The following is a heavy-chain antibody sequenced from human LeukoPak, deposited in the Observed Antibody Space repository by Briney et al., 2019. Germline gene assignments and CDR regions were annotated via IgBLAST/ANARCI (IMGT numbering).Heavy chain of an antibody. CDR3: ARPFRRGGNTNWSDP. V-gene: IGHV3-21*01. J-gene: IGHJ5*02. CDR1: GFTFSSYS. Sequence: GGSLRLSCAASGFTFSSYSMNWVRQAPGKGLEWVSSISSSSSYIYYADSVKGRFTISRDNAKNSLYLQMNSLRAEDTAVYYCARPFRRGGNTNWSDPWGQGTLVTVSS. D-gene: IGHD4-23*01. CDR2: ISSSSSYI.